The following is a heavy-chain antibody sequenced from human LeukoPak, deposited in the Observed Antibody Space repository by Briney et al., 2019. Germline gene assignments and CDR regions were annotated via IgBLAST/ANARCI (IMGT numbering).Heavy chain of an antibody. Sequence: ASVKVSCKASGYTFTSYGISWVRQAPGQGLEWMRWISAYNGNTIYAQKLQGRVTMTTDTSTGTAYMELRSLRSDDTAVYYCARDHPLEYDILTGYEDAFDIWGQGTMVTVSS. CDR2: ISAYNGNT. J-gene: IGHJ3*02. D-gene: IGHD3-9*01. CDR1: GYTFTSYG. CDR3: ARDHPLEYDILTGYEDAFDI. V-gene: IGHV1-18*01.